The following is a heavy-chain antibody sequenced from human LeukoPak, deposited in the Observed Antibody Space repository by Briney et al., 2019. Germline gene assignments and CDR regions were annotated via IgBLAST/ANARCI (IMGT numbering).Heavy chain of an antibody. CDR2: IYYSGST. J-gene: IGHJ4*02. D-gene: IGHD3-22*01. CDR1: GYSISSGYY. V-gene: IGHV4-38-2*02. Sequence: SETLSLTCSVSGYSISSGYYWGWIRQPPGKGLEWIGNIYYSGSTYYNPSLKSRVTISLDTSKNQFSLKLSSMTAADTAVHYCARGSGYYGEDFEYWGQGTLVTVSS. CDR3: ARGSGYYGEDFEY.